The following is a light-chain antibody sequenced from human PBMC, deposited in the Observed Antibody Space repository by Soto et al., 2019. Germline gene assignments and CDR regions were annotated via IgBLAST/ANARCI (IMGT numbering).Light chain of an antibody. J-gene: IGKJ1*01. Sequence: IVMTQSPATLSVSPGERATLSCRASQSIDNKLAWYQQRPGQAPRLLIYGASTRVTGIPGRFSGSGSGTEFTLTISGLQSEDFGVYYCQQYKSWRTFGQGTNEE. CDR2: GAS. CDR1: QSIDNK. CDR3: QQYKSWRT. V-gene: IGKV3-15*01.